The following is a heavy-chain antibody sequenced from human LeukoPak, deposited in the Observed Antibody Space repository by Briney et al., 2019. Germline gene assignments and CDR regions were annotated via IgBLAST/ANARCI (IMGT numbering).Heavy chain of an antibody. Sequence: SQSLSLTCAVYGGSFSGYYWSWIRQPPGKGLEWIGEINHSGSTHDNPSLKSRVPMSVDPSKIQFSLKLSSVTAADTAVYYCARGLVVVPAAREYNWFDPWGEGTLVTVSS. D-gene: IGHD2-2*01. CDR1: GGSFSGYY. V-gene: IGHV4-34*01. J-gene: IGHJ5*02. CDR2: INHSGST. CDR3: ARGLVVVPAAREYNWFDP.